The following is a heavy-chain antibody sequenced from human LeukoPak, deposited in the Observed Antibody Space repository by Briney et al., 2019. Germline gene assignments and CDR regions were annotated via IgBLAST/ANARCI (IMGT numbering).Heavy chain of an antibody. CDR1: GGSISSYY. CDR3: ARYRPTSLWLRSNYYFDY. D-gene: IGHD5-12*01. J-gene: IGHJ4*02. Sequence: PSETLSLTCTVSGGSISSYYWSWIRQPPEKGLEWIGEINHVGATNYNPSLKSQVTISVDTSKNQFSLKLSSVTAADTAVYYCARYRPTSLWLRSNYYFDYWGQGTLVTVSS. CDR2: INHVGAT. V-gene: IGHV4-34*01.